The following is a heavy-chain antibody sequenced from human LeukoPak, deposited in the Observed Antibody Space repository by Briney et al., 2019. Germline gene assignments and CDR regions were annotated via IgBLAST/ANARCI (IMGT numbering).Heavy chain of an antibody. Sequence: ASVKVSCKASGYTFTSYAMHWVRQAPGQRLEWMGWINAGNGNTKYSQKFQGRVTMTRDTSTSTVYMELSSLRSEDTAVYYCARGYSYGHGGLYAFDIWGQGTMVTVSS. V-gene: IGHV1-3*01. CDR1: GYTFTSYA. D-gene: IGHD5-18*01. J-gene: IGHJ3*02. CDR3: ARGYSYGHGGLYAFDI. CDR2: INAGNGNT.